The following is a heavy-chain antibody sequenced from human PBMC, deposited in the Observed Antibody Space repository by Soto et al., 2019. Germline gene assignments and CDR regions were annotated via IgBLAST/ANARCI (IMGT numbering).Heavy chain of an antibody. J-gene: IGHJ6*02. CDR2: IYYSGST. CDR3: ARHLGYCSSTSCYASGYYYYGMDV. D-gene: IGHD2-2*01. V-gene: IGHV4-39*01. Sequence: SETLSLTCTVSGGSISSSSYYWGWIRQPPGKGLEWIGRIYYSGSTYYNPSLKSRVTIAGDTSKNQFSLKLSSVSAADPAVYYCARHLGYCSSTSCYASGYYYYGMDVWGQGTTVTVSS. CDR1: GGSISSSSYY.